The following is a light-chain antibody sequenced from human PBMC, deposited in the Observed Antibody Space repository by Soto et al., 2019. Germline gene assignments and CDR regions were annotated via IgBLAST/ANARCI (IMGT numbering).Light chain of an antibody. V-gene: IGKV3-11*01. CDR2: DAS. CDR1: QSVSNY. J-gene: IGKJ1*01. CDR3: QQRSNWPPWT. Sequence: EIVLTQSPATLSLSPGEGATLSCRASQSVSNYLAWYQQKPGQAPRLLIYDASNRATGIPARFSGSGSGTDFTLTICSLEPEDFAVYYCQQRSNWPPWTFGQGTKVEIK.